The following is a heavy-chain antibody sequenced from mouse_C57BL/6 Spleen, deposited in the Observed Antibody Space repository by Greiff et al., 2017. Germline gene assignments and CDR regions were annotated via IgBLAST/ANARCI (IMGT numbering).Heavy chain of an antibody. CDR2: IFPGSGST. Sequence: QVQLKQSGPELVKPGASVKISCKASGYTFTDYYINWVKQRPGQGLEWIGWIFPGSGSTYYNEKFKGKATLTVDKSSSTAYMLLSSLTSEDSAVYFCARVDYGSNRYYFDYWGQGTTLTVSS. V-gene: IGHV1-75*01. CDR1: GYTFTDYY. D-gene: IGHD1-1*01. J-gene: IGHJ2*01. CDR3: ARVDYGSNRYYFDY.